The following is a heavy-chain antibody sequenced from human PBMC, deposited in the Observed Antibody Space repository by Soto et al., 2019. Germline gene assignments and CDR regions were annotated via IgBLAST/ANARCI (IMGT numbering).Heavy chain of an antibody. D-gene: IGHD3-22*01. CDR2: IDPSDSQT. J-gene: IGHJ4*02. CDR1: GYSFAGYW. Sequence: GESLKISCKGSGYSFAGYWITWVRQKPGKGLGWMGRIDPSDSQTYYSPSFRGHVTISITRSITTVFLQWSSLRASDTAMYYCARQIYDSDTGPNFQYYFDSWGQGTPVTVSS. V-gene: IGHV5-10-1*01. CDR3: ARQIYDSDTGPNFQYYFDS.